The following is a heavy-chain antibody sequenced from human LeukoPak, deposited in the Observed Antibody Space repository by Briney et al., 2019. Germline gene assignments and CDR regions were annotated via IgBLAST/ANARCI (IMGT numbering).Heavy chain of an antibody. CDR1: GGSFSGYY. V-gene: IGHV4-34*01. Sequence: SETLSLTCAVYGGSFSGYYWSWIRRPPGKGLEWIGEINHSGSTNYNPSLKSRVTISVDTSKNQFSLKLSSVTAADTAVYYCARGGGWRPLRYCSSTSCRTINWFDPWGQGTLVTVSS. CDR2: INHSGST. CDR3: ARGGGWRPLRYCSSTSCRTINWFDP. J-gene: IGHJ5*02. D-gene: IGHD2-2*01.